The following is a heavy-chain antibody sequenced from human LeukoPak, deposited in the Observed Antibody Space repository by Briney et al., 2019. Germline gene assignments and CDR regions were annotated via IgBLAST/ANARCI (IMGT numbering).Heavy chain of an antibody. V-gene: IGHV1-2*06. J-gene: IGHJ5*02. Sequence: ASVKVSCXAAGYTFTGYYMFWVRLAPGQGLEWMGRINPNSGGTNYAQKFQGRVTMTRDTSISTAYMELSRLRSDDTAVYYCARGYCSGGSCYSVENWFDPWGQGTLVTVSS. CDR1: GYTFTGYY. D-gene: IGHD2-15*01. CDR3: ARGYCSGGSCYSVENWFDP. CDR2: INPNSGGT.